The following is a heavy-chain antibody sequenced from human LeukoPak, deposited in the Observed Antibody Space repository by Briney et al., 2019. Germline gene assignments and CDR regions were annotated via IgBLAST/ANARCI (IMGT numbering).Heavy chain of an antibody. CDR3: ASQIADIPDAFDI. CDR2: IYPGDSDT. D-gene: IGHD2-2*02. Sequence: GGSLEISCKGSGYRFTSYWIGWVRQMPGKGLEGMGIIYPGDSDTRYSPSFQGQVTISADKSISTAYLQWSSLKASDTAMYYCASQIADIPDAFDIWGQGTMVTVSS. V-gene: IGHV5-51*01. J-gene: IGHJ3*02. CDR1: GYRFTSYW.